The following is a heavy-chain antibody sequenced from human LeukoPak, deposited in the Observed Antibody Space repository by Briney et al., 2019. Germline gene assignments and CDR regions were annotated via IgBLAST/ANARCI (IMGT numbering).Heavy chain of an antibody. Sequence: GASVTVSCTASGYTFTSYDINWVRQAPGQGLAWMGWMNPNSGTTGYAQKFQGRVTMTRNTSISTAYMELSSLRSEDTAVYYCARGWLAETTVVTPYNYWGQGTLVTVSS. CDR3: ARGWLAETTVVTPYNY. V-gene: IGHV1-8*01. CDR1: GYTFTSYD. J-gene: IGHJ4*02. CDR2: MNPNSGTT. D-gene: IGHD4-23*01.